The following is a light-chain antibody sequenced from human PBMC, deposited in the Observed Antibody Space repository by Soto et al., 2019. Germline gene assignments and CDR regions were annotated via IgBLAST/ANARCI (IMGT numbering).Light chain of an antibody. J-gene: IGKJ1*01. V-gene: IGKV3-15*01. Sequence: EIVMTQSPATLSVSPGERATLSCRASQSVGRDVAWYQQKPGQAPRLLIYGASTRATGIPARFSGSGSGTEFTLTISSLQSVDFAVYYCEQYNNWPPWTFGQGTKVEIK. CDR1: QSVGRD. CDR2: GAS. CDR3: EQYNNWPPWT.